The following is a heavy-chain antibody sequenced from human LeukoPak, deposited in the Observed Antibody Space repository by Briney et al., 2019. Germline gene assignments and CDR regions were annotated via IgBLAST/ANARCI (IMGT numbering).Heavy chain of an antibody. V-gene: IGHV3-23*01. CDR1: GFTCSSCA. CDR2: ISGSGGST. CDR3: AKGGGYEAQYYYYYLDV. J-gene: IGHJ6*03. Sequence: GGSLRLSCAASGFTCSSCAMSWVRQAPGKGLEWVSAISGSGGSTYYAASVKGRFTISRDNSKNTLYLQMNSLRAEDTAVYYCAKGGGYEAQYYYYYLDVWGKGTTVTISS. D-gene: IGHD5-12*01.